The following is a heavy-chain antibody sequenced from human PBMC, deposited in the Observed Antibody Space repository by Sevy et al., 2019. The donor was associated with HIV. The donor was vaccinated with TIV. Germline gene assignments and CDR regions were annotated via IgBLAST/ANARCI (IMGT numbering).Heavy chain of an antibody. Sequence: GGSLRLSCAASGFNFSSYGMHWVRQAPGKGLEWVAVISYAGSSKYYADSVKGRFTISRDNSKNTLYLQINSLRAEDTAVYYCAKESGWYYDLWSGHDAFDIWGQGTMVTVSS. D-gene: IGHD3-3*01. CDR3: AKESGWYYDLWSGHDAFDI. V-gene: IGHV3-30*18. CDR2: ISYAGSSK. CDR1: GFNFSSYG. J-gene: IGHJ3*02.